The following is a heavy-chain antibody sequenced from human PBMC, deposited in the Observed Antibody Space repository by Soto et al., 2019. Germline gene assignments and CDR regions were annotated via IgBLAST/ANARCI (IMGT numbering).Heavy chain of an antibody. J-gene: IGHJ6*03. CDR1: GYTFTSYY. CDR3: AITPHRPTVITSYYMDV. V-gene: IGHV1-46*01. D-gene: IGHD4-17*01. CDR2: VNPNGGST. Sequence: GASVKVSCKASGYTFTSYYMHWVRQVPGQGLEWMGIVNPNGGSTSYAQKLQGRVTMTTDTSTSTAYMELRSLRSDDTAVYYCAITPHRPTVITSYYMDVWGKGTTVTVSS.